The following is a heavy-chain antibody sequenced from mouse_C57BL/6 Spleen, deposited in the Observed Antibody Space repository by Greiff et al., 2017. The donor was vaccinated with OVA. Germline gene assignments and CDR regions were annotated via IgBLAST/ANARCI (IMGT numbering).Heavy chain of an antibody. CDR1: GFTFSDYG. Sequence: EVKVVESGGGLVKPGGSLKLSCAASGFTFSDYGMHWVRQAPEKGLEWVAYISSGSSTIYYADTVKGRFTISRDNAKNTLFLQMTSLRSEDTAMYYCASGRYGPSFDYWGQGTTLTVSS. CDR3: ASGRYGPSFDY. J-gene: IGHJ2*01. D-gene: IGHD2-14*01. CDR2: ISSGSSTI. V-gene: IGHV5-17*01.